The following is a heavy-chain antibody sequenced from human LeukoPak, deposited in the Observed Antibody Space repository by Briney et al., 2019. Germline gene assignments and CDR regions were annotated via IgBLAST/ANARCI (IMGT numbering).Heavy chain of an antibody. CDR3: ARAYRTTTYFDY. V-gene: IGHV1-18*01. D-gene: IGHD1-1*01. Sequence: GASVKVSCTASGYTFTSYGISWVRQATGQGLEWMGWISAYNGNTNYAQKLQGRVTMTTDTSTSTAYMELRSLRSDDTAVYYCARAYRTTTYFDYWGQGTLVTVSS. CDR1: GYTFTSYG. CDR2: ISAYNGNT. J-gene: IGHJ4*02.